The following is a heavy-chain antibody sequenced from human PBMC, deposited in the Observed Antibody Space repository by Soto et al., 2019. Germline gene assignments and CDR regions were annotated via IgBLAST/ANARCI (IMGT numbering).Heavy chain of an antibody. CDR1: GFTVSTYY. D-gene: IGHD3-22*01. CDR2: IYSAGSA. V-gene: IGHV3-66*01. Sequence: PGGSLRLSCAASGFTVSTYYMSWVRQAPWKGLEWVSVIYSAGSADFADSVKGRFTVSRDNSKNTLYLQMSSLRAEDTAVYYCARDQLYYNDISGRPLNAFDVWGQGTMVTVSS. J-gene: IGHJ3*01. CDR3: ARDQLYYNDISGRPLNAFDV.